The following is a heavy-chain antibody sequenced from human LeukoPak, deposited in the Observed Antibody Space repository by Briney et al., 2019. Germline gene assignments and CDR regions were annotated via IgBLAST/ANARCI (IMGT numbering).Heavy chain of an antibody. Sequence: GESLKISCKGSGYSFTSYWIGWVRQMPGKGLEWMGIIYPGDSDTRYSPSFQGQVTISADKSISTAYLQWSSLKASDTAMYYCARQRYSSSWSLVAILFDYWGQGTLVTVSS. D-gene: IGHD6-13*01. CDR2: IYPGDSDT. CDR3: ARQRYSSSWSLVAILFDY. V-gene: IGHV5-51*01. CDR1: GYSFTSYW. J-gene: IGHJ4*02.